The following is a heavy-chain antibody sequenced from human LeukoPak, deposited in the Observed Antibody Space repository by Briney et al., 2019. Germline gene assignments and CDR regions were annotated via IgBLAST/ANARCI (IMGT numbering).Heavy chain of an antibody. V-gene: IGHV4-31*03. D-gene: IGHD5-12*01. Sequence: PSQTLSLTCTVSGGSISSGGYYWIWIRQHPGKGLEWVGDIYYSGSTYYNPSLKSRVTISVDTSKNQFSLKLSSVNAADTAVYYRAIGVGSGYETGGFDYWGQGALVTVSS. CDR1: GGSISSGGYY. CDR3: AIGVGSGYETGGFDY. CDR2: IYYSGST. J-gene: IGHJ4*02.